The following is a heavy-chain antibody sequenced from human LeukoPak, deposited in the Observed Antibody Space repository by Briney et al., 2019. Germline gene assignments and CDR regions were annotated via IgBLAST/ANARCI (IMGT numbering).Heavy chain of an antibody. CDR3: ARDWRQDNAFDL. V-gene: IGHV3-7*01. Sequence: PGGSLRLSCAASGFTFSNAWMSWVRQAPGKGLEWVAKITQDGSEKYYMDSVKGRFIISRDNGKNSLYLQMNSLRVEDTAVYYCARDWRQDNAFDLWGQGTMVTVSS. J-gene: IGHJ3*01. D-gene: IGHD2-15*01. CDR2: ITQDGSEK. CDR1: GFTFSNAW.